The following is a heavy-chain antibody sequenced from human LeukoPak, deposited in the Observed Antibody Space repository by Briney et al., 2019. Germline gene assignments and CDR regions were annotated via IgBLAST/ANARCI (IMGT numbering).Heavy chain of an antibody. CDR2: IKQDGSEK. V-gene: IGHV3-7*01. D-gene: IGHD3-22*01. CDR3: SRSLADYFDSSGYFAY. Sequence: GGSLRLSCAASGFTFSSYWMSWVRQAPGKGLEWVANIKQDGSEKYYVDSVKGRCTISGDNAKNPLYLQMNSLRAEDTAVYYCSRSLADYFDSSGYFAYWGQGTLVTVSS. J-gene: IGHJ4*02. CDR1: GFTFSSYW.